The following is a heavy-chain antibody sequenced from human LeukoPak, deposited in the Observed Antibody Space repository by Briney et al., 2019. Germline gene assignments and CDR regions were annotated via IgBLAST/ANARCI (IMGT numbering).Heavy chain of an antibody. V-gene: IGHV3-23*01. D-gene: IGHD5-18*01. Sequence: GSLRLSCTASGFTFSSYAMNWVRQALGKGLEWVSTISTSGGSTYYADSVKGRFTISRDNSKNTLYLQVNSLRAEDTAIYYCAKGAGIQLWPSFDYWGQGTLVTVSS. CDR3: AKGAGIQLWPSFDY. CDR2: ISTSGGST. CDR1: GFTFSSYA. J-gene: IGHJ4*02.